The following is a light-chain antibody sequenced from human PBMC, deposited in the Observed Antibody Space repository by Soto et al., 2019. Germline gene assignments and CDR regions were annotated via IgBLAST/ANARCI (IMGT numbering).Light chain of an antibody. CDR3: QQSGT. V-gene: IGKV1-5*01. J-gene: IGKJ2*02. CDR1: QRISSW. CDR2: DAS. Sequence: DIQMTQSPSTLSASVGDRVTITCRASQRISSWVAWYQQKPGKAPKLLIYDASTLESGVPSRFSGSGSGTEFILTISSLQPDDFATYYCQQSGTFGQGTKLEIK.